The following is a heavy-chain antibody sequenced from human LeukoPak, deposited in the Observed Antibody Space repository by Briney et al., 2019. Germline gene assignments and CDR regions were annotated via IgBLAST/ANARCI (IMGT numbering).Heavy chain of an antibody. CDR1: GYTFTSYD. V-gene: IGHV1-2*02. CDR2: INPNSGGT. D-gene: IGHD2-2*01. Sequence: ASVKVSCKASGYTFTSYDINWVRQATGQGLEWMGWINPNSGGTNYAQKFQGRVTMTRDTSISTAYMELSRLRSDDTAVYYCARAVVPAVPFDYWGQGTLVTVSS. J-gene: IGHJ4*02. CDR3: ARAVVPAVPFDY.